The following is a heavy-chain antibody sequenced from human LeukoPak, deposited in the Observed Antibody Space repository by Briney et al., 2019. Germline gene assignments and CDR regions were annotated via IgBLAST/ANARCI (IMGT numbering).Heavy chain of an antibody. Sequence: ASVKLSCKASGYTFTSYDINWVRQATGQGLEWMGWMNPNSGNTGYAQKFQGRVTIVRNTSISTAYIELSSLRSEDTAVYYCARGLRQWLGIDYWGQGTLDTVSS. CDR2: MNPNSGNT. CDR1: GYTFTSYD. V-gene: IGHV1-8*03. J-gene: IGHJ4*02. CDR3: ARGLRQWLGIDY. D-gene: IGHD6-19*01.